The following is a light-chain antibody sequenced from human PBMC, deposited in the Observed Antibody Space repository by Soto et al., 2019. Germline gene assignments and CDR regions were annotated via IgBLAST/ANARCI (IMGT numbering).Light chain of an antibody. J-gene: IGKJ4*01. Sequence: QLTQSPSSLSASVGDRVTITCRASQAISNYLNWYQQKPGKAPKLLIYDASNLETGVPSRFSGSGSGTDFTFTISSLQPEDIATYYCQQYDNLPLTFGGGTKVDIK. V-gene: IGKV1-33*01. CDR2: DAS. CDR1: QAISNY. CDR3: QQYDNLPLT.